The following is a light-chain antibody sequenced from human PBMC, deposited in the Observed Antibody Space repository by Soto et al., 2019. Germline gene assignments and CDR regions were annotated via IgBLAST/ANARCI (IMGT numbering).Light chain of an antibody. J-gene: IGKJ5*01. Sequence: IVLTQSPGTLSLSPGERATLSCRASQSVSSSYLAWYQQKPGQAPRLLIYGASSRATGIPDRFSGSGSGTDFTLTISRLETEDFAVYYCQQYGSSPGITFGQGTRLEIK. CDR2: GAS. CDR3: QQYGSSPGIT. CDR1: QSVSSSY. V-gene: IGKV3-20*01.